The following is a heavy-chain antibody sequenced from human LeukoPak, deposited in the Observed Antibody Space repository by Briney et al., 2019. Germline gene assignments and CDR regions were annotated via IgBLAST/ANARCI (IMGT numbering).Heavy chain of an antibody. CDR2: ISSSSSYI. J-gene: IGHJ4*02. Sequence: GGSLRLSCAASGFTFSSYSMNWVRQAPGKGLEWVSSISSSSSYIYYADSVKGRFTISRDNAKNSLHLQMNSLRAEDTAVYYCARVYIPYYFDYWGQGTLVTVSS. CDR3: ARVYIPYYFDY. D-gene: IGHD1-14*01. CDR1: GFTFSSYS. V-gene: IGHV3-21*01.